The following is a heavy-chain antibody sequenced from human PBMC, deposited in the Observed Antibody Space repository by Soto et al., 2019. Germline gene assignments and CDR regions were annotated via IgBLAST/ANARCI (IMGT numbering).Heavy chain of an antibody. CDR3: ASALIVATTVEDAFDI. D-gene: IGHD5-12*01. CDR1: GYTFTSYD. V-gene: IGHV1-8*01. J-gene: IGHJ3*02. Sequence: ASVKVSCKASGYTFTSYDINWVRQATGQGLEWMGWMNPNSGNTGYAQKFQGRVTMTRNTSISTAYMELSSLRSEDTAVYYCASALIVATTVEDAFDIWGQGTMVT. CDR2: MNPNSGNT.